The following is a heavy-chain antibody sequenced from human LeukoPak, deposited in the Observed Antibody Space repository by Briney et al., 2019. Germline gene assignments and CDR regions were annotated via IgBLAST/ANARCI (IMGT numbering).Heavy chain of an antibody. Sequence: SVKVSCKASGGTFSSYAISWVRQAPGQGLEWMGGIIPIFGTANYAQKFQGRVTITADKSTSTAYMELSSLRSEDTAVYYCAKAGADRVLRHFDWSAWEWGQGTLVTVSS. CDR2: IIPIFGTA. J-gene: IGHJ4*02. CDR3: AKAGADRVLRHFDWSAWE. CDR1: GGTFSSYA. V-gene: IGHV1-69*06. D-gene: IGHD3-9*01.